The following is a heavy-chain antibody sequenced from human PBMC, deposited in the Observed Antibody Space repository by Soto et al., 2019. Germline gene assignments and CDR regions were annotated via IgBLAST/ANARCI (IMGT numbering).Heavy chain of an antibody. D-gene: IGHD4-17*01. V-gene: IGHV2-5*02. CDR1: GFSLSTSGVG. J-gene: IGHJ4*02. CDR2: VYWDDDK. CDR3: AHRSVITFVS. Sequence: QITLKESGPTLVKPTQTLTLTCTFSGFSLSTSGVGVAWIRQPPGKALEWLVLVYWDDDKRYSPSLESRLTITKDTSKNQVVLTMTNMDPVDTATYYCAHRSVITFVSWGQGILVTVSS.